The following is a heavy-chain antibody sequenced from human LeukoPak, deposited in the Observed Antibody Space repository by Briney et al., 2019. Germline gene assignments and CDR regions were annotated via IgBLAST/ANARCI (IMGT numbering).Heavy chain of an antibody. V-gene: IGHV1-69*04. CDR1: RGTFSSFS. CDR3: ARGPIAVAGDFDY. CDR2: ILPTLDIV. D-gene: IGHD6-19*01. Sequence: SVKVSCKASRGTFSSFSVSWVRQAPGQGLEWMGRILPTLDIVDYAQNFQGRVTITADKSTTTSYMEVTSLKSEDTAVYYCARGPIAVAGDFDYWGQGTLVTVSS. J-gene: IGHJ4*02.